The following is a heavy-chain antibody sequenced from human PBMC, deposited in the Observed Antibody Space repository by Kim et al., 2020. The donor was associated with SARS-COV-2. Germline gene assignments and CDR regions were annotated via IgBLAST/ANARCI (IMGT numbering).Heavy chain of an antibody. Sequence: GGSLRLSCAASGFTFSNYGMHWVRQAPGKGLEWVAVIWYDGSNKYYADSVKGRFTISRDNSKNILYLQMNSLRAADTAVYYCAKDWKPEDITLIRGVSYGMDVWGQGTALTVSS. CDR2: IWYDGSNK. D-gene: IGHD3-10*01. CDR3: AKDWKPEDITLIRGVSYGMDV. CDR1: GFTFSNYG. J-gene: IGHJ6*02. V-gene: IGHV3-33*06.